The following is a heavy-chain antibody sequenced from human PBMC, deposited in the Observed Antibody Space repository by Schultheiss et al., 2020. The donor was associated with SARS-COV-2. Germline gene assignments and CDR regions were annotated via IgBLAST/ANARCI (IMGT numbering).Heavy chain of an antibody. CDR2: ISGSGGST. Sequence: GGSLRLSCAVSGFTFSNYAMSWVRQAPGKGLEWVSAISGSGGSTYYADSVKGRFTISRDNSKNTLYLQMNSLRAEDTAVYYCAKDKYQLLSARQLASGDYWGQGTLVTVSS. V-gene: IGHV3-23*01. J-gene: IGHJ4*02. CDR1: GFTFSNYA. D-gene: IGHD2-2*01. CDR3: AKDKYQLLSARQLASGDY.